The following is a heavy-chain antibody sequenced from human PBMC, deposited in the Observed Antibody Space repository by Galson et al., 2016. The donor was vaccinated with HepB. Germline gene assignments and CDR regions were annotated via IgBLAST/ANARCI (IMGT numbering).Heavy chain of an antibody. CDR2: IYPGDSDP. CDR3: ARYFDYGGNPVFDH. J-gene: IGHJ4*02. Sequence: QSGAEVKKPGESLKISCKASGYSFTSYWIGWVRQMPGKGLEWMGIIYPGDSDPRYSPSFQGQVTFSADESISTAYLQWRSLKASDSAMYYCARYFDYGGNPVFDHWGQGTLVTVSS. D-gene: IGHD4-23*01. CDR1: GYSFTSYW. V-gene: IGHV5-51*01.